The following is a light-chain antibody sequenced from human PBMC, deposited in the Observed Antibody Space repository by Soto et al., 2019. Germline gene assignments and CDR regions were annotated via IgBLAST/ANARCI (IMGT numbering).Light chain of an antibody. CDR3: QQFNNYPRT. CDR2: DAS. CDR1: QAISSA. Sequence: AIPLTQSPSSLSASVGDRVTLTCRASQAISSALVWYQQKPGEAPKVLIYDASKLESGVPSRFSGGGSGTDFTLTIRKLQPEDLATYHCQQFNNYPRTFGQGTKLEIK. V-gene: IGKV1D-13*01. J-gene: IGKJ2*01.